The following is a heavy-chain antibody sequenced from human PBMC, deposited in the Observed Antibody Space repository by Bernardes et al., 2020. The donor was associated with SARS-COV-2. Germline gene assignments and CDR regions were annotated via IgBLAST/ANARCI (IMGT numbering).Heavy chain of an antibody. CDR3: TTLWYSSSWYFDY. Sequence: GGSLRLSCAASGFTFSNAWMSWVRQAPGKGLEWVGRIKSKTDGWTTDYAAPVKGRFTISRDDSKNTLYLQMNSLKTEDTAVYYCTTLWYSSSWYFDYWGQGTLVTVSS. V-gene: IGHV3-15*01. CDR2: IKSKTDGWTT. CDR1: GFTFSNAW. J-gene: IGHJ4*02. D-gene: IGHD6-13*01.